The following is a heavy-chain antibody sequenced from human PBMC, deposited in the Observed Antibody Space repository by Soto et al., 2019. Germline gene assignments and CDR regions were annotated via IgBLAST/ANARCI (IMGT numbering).Heavy chain of an antibody. V-gene: IGHV5-51*01. CDR3: VRSPHSTTSYYDHFYGMGV. D-gene: IGHD6-13*01. Sequence: PGVSMMISCQGPGYSFAIQLIVWARQQQETGVKWIGRIYPADSDTRYSPSFQGQVIISADKSIRTAYLEWSSLKASDSAMYYCVRSPHSTTSYYDHFYGMGVGGQRTTVTV. J-gene: IGHJ6*02. CDR1: GYSFAIQL. CDR2: IYPADSDT.